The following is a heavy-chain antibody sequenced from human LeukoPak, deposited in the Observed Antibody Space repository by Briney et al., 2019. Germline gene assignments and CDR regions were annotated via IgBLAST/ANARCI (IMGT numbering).Heavy chain of an antibody. CDR2: IIPIFGTA. D-gene: IGHD6-6*01. Sequence: ASVKVSCKASGGTFSSYAISWVRQAPGQGPEWMGGIIPIFGTANYAQKFQGRVTITADESTNTAYMELSSLRSEDTAVYYCARGLEYSSSSYYYYYYMDVWGKGTTVTVSS. CDR3: ARGLEYSSSSYYYYYYMDV. CDR1: GGTFSSYA. V-gene: IGHV1-69*13. J-gene: IGHJ6*03.